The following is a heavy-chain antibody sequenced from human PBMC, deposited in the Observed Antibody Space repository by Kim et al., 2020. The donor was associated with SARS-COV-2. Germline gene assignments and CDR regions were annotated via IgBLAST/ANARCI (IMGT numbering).Heavy chain of an antibody. CDR3: ATNGGDSSSDLYYFDY. V-gene: IGHV3-21*04. CDR1: GFTFSSYS. D-gene: IGHD6-13*01. CDR2: ISSSSSYI. Sequence: GGSLRLSCAASGFTFSSYSMNWVRQAPGKGLEWVSSISSSSSYIYYADSVKGRFTISRDNAKNSLYLQMNSLRAEDTAVYYCATNGGDSSSDLYYFDYWGQGTLVTVSS. J-gene: IGHJ4*02.